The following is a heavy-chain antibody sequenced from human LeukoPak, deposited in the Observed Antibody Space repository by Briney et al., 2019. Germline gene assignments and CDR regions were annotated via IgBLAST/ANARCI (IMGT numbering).Heavy chain of an antibody. CDR3: ARSFITNSMDV. D-gene: IGHD2-2*01. J-gene: IGHJ6*02. CDR2: ISTDGRNE. V-gene: IGHV3-30*03. Sequence: SGGSLRLSCTASGFTFTTYIMHWVRQAPGKGLEWVAGISTDGRNEYYADSVRGRFTISRDNSKNTMYLQTDSLRPEDTAVFFCARSFITNSMDVWGQGTTVTVSS. CDR1: GFTFTTYI.